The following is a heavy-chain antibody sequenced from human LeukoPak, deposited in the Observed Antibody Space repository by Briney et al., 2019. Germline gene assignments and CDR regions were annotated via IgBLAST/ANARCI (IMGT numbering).Heavy chain of an antibody. V-gene: IGHV3-48*03. J-gene: IGHJ4*02. CDR2: ISSRGGTI. Sequence: GGSLRLSCAASGFTFSDYEMDWVRQSPERGLEWVSYISSRGGTIYYADSVKGRFTISRDNAKNTLYLQMNSLRAEDTAVYYCAKDRPITMIVGNYFDYWGQGTLVTVSS. CDR3: AKDRPITMIVGNYFDY. D-gene: IGHD3-22*01. CDR1: GFTFSDYE.